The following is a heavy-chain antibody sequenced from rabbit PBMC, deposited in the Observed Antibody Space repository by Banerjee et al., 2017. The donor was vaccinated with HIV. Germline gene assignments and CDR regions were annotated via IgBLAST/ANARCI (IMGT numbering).Heavy chain of an antibody. Sequence: QEQLEESGGDLVQPEGSLTLTCRASGFDFSSNAMCWVRQAPGKGPEWIACIDNGDGSTYYANWVNGRFTISRSTSLNTVTLQMTSLTAADTATYFCARGAGIHYADLWGPGTLVTVS. D-gene: IGHD4-2*01. J-gene: IGHJ4*01. CDR2: IDNGDGST. CDR1: GFDFSSNA. CDR3: ARGAGIHYADL. V-gene: IGHV1S47*01.